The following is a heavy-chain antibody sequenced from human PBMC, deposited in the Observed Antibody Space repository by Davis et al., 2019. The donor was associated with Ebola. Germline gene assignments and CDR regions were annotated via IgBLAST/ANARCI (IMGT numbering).Heavy chain of an antibody. CDR3: AREDSSSFYYYYGMDV. V-gene: IGHV3-30*02. D-gene: IGHD6-6*01. CDR1: GFTFSSYG. Sequence: GGSLRLSCAASGFTFSSYGMHWVRQAPGKGLEWVAFIRYDGSNKYYADSVKGRFTISRDNSKNTLYLQMNSLRAEDTAVYYCAREDSSSFYYYYGMDVWGKGTTVTVSS. J-gene: IGHJ6*04. CDR2: IRYDGSNK.